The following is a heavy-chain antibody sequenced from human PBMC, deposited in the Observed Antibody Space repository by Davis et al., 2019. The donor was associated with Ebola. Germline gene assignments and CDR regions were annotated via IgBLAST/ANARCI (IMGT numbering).Heavy chain of an antibody. J-gene: IGHJ4*02. D-gene: IGHD2-15*01. CDR3: AKGSGGMYSSQNY. CDR2: INGDASRT. V-gene: IGHV3-74*01. CDR1: GFTFSGFW. Sequence: PGGSLRLSCAASGFTFSGFWMNWVRQGPGKGLVWVSGINGDASRTNYADSVKGRFTISRDNAKKTLYLQMDSLRAEDTAVYYCAKGSGGMYSSQNYWGQGTLVTVSS.